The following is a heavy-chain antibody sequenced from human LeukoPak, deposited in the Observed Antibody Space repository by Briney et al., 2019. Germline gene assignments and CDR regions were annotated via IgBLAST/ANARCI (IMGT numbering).Heavy chain of an antibody. CDR3: AKDRDVVVVAATQYSY. V-gene: IGHV3-23*01. CDR2: ISGSGGST. Sequence: GGSLRLSCAASGFTFSSYAMSWVRQAPGKGLEWVSDISGSGGSTYYADSVKGRFTISRDNSKNTLYLQMNSLRAEDTAVYYCAKDRDVVVVAATQYSYWGQGTLVTVSS. J-gene: IGHJ4*02. D-gene: IGHD2-15*01. CDR1: GFTFSSYA.